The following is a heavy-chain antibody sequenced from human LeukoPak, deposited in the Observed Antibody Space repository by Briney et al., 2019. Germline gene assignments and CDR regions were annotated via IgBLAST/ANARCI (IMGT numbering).Heavy chain of an antibody. V-gene: IGHV4-34*01. D-gene: IGHD2-15*01. Sequence: SETLSLTCAVYGGSFSGYYWSWIRQPPGKGLEWIGEINHSGSTNYNPSLKSRVTISVDTSKNQFSLKLSSVTAADTAVYYCARGYCSGGSCYSYWYFDLWGRGTLVTVSS. CDR3: ARGYCSGGSCYSYWYFDL. J-gene: IGHJ2*01. CDR2: INHSGST. CDR1: GGSFSGYY.